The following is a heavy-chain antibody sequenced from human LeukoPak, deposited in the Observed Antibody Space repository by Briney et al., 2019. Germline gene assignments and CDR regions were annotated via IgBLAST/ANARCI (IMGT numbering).Heavy chain of an antibody. Sequence: GGSLRLSCAASGFTVSSNYMSWVRQAPGKGLEWVSVIYPGGSTYYADSVKGRFTISRDNSMSTLYLQMNSLRVEDTAVYYCTGRGLYSSSWWAFDVWDQGTVVTVSS. D-gene: IGHD6-13*01. V-gene: IGHV3-53*01. CDR1: GFTVSSNY. CDR3: TGRGLYSSSWWAFDV. J-gene: IGHJ3*01. CDR2: IYPGGST.